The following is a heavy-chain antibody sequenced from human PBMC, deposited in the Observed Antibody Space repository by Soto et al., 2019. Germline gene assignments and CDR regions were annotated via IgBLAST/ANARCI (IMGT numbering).Heavy chain of an antibody. J-gene: IGHJ4*02. Sequence: PSETLSLTCTLSGGSIGTYYWTWIRQPPGKGLEWIGYIYYSGRTNYNPSLKSRVTISTMSNNKFSLELSSVTAADTAVYYCTRGLFSGSSYSGSWYYFDSWGQGTMVTVSS. D-gene: IGHD1-26*01. CDR1: GGSIGTYY. CDR3: TRGLFSGSSYSGSWYYFDS. V-gene: IGHV4-59*12. CDR2: IYYSGRT.